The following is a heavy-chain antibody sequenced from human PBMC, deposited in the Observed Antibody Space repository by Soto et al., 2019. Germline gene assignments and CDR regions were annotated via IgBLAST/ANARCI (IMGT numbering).Heavy chain of an antibody. CDR3: ARVFRYYDIWTGRFPYYYYGMDV. CDR2: MNPNSGNT. CDR1: GYTFTSYD. V-gene: IGHV1-8*01. D-gene: IGHD3-9*01. Sequence: ASVKVSCKASGYTFTSYDINWVRQATGQGLEWMGWMNPNSGNTGYAQKFQGRVTMTRNTSISTAYMELSSLRSEDTAVYYCARVFRYYDIWTGRFPYYYYGMDVWGQGTTVTVSS. J-gene: IGHJ6*02.